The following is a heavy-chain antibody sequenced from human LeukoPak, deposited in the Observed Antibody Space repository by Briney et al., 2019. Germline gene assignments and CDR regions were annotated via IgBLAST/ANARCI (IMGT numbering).Heavy chain of an antibody. CDR2: IWSVGGAE. Sequence: TGGSLRLSCVASGFPFSSYGMHWVRQAPGKGLGWVAVIWSVGGAEYYADSVKGRFTISRDNSKNMLFLQMNSLRAEDTAVYYCVGTGSLSSNGWDFDYWGQGTLVTVSS. CDR1: GFPFSSYG. V-gene: IGHV3-33*01. CDR3: VGTGSLSSNGWDFDY. D-gene: IGHD6-19*01. J-gene: IGHJ4*02.